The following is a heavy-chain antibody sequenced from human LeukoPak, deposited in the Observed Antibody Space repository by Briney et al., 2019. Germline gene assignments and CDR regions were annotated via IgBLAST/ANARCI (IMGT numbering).Heavy chain of an antibody. CDR1: GFTVSSNY. J-gene: IGHJ4*02. D-gene: IGHD2-2*01. CDR2: IYSGGST. CDR3: ARDSRSVVVPAAIRANFDY. Sequence: PGGSLRLSCAASGFTVSSNYMSCVRQAPGKGLEWVSVIYSGGSTYYADSVKGRFTISRDNSKNTLYLQMNSLRAEDTAVYYCARDSRSVVVPAAIRANFDYWGRGTLVTVSS. V-gene: IGHV3-66*01.